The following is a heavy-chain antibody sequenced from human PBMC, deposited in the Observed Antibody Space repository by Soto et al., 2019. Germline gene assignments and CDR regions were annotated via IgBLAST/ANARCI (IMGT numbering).Heavy chain of an antibody. CDR3: AKTQLSCSGGSCFFDY. D-gene: IGHD2-15*01. V-gene: IGHV3-30*18. CDR1: GFSFNNYG. CDR2: ISYDGSNK. Sequence: QVQLVESGGGVVQPGRSLRLSCAASGFSFNNYGIHWVRQAPGKGLEWVAVISYDGSNKYYADSVKGRFTISRDNSKNTLYLQMNSLRAEDTAVYYCAKTQLSCSGGSCFFDYWGQGTLVTVSS. J-gene: IGHJ4*02.